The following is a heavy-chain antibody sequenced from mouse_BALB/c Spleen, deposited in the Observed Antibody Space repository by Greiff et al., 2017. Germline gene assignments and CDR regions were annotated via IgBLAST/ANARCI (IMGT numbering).Heavy chain of an antibody. Sequence: VQLQQSGAELVRPGASVTLSCKASGYTFTDYEMHWVKQTPVHGLEWIGAIDPETGGTAYNQKFKGKATLTADKSSSTAYMELRSLTSEDSAVYYCTRSLDSSGYGFAYWGQGTLVTVSA. CDR2: IDPETGGT. D-gene: IGHD3-2*01. J-gene: IGHJ3*01. CDR3: TRSLDSSGYGFAY. V-gene: IGHV1-15*01. CDR1: GYTFTDYE.